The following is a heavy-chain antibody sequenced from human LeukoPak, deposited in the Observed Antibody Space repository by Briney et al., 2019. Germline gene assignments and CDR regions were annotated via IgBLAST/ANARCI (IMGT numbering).Heavy chain of an antibody. CDR3: ARGGPSHYYYYMDV. CDR2: IYTSGST. D-gene: IGHD2-2*01. V-gene: IGHV4-61*02. Sequence: ETSETLSLTCTVSGGSISIGSYYWSWIRQPAGKGLEWTGRIYTSGSTNYNPSLKSRVTISVDTSKNQFSLKLSSVTAADTAVYYCARGGPSHYYYYMDVWGKGTTVTVSS. CDR1: GGSISIGSYY. J-gene: IGHJ6*03.